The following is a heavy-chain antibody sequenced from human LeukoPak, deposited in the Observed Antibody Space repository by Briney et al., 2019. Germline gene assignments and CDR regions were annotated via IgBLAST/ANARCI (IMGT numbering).Heavy chain of an antibody. Sequence: SETLSLTCTVSGGSISSYYWSWIRQPAGKGLEWIGRIYTSGSTNYNPSLKSRVTMSVDTSKNQFSLKLSSVTAADTAVYYGARGRGYGIYYYAAGMDVCGRGTRVTVSS. CDR3: ARGRGYGIYYYAAGMDV. CDR2: IYTSGST. D-gene: IGHD5-18*01. J-gene: IGHJ6*02. V-gene: IGHV4-4*07. CDR1: GGSISSYY.